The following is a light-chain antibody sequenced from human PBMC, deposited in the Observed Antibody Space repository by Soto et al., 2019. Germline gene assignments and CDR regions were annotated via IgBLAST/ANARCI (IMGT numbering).Light chain of an antibody. CDR2: QDT. CDR3: QAWDRTAPVV. V-gene: IGLV3-1*01. J-gene: IGLJ2*01. Sequence: SYELTQPPSVSVSPGQTATITCSGDKLGERYVCWYQQKPGQSPVLVLYQDTKRPSWIPERFSGSNSGNTAALTISGTQAMDEADYYCQAWDRTAPVVFGGGTKLTVL. CDR1: KLGERY.